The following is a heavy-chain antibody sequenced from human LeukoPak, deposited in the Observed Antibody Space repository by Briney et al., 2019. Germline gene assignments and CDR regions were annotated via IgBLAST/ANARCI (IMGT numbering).Heavy chain of an antibody. CDR1: SSSSYW. J-gene: IGHJ5*02. CDR3: ARAMNT. CDR2: IKQDGSEK. Sequence: SSSSYWMHWVRQAPGKGLEWVATIKQDGSEKYYVGSVKGRFTISRDNARNSVFLQMNSLRAEDTAVYYCARAMNTWGQGTLVTVSS. V-gene: IGHV3-7*01.